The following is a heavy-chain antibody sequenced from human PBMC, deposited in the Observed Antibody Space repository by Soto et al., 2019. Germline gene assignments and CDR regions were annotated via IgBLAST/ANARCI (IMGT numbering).Heavy chain of an antibody. V-gene: IGHV3-23*01. CDR1: GFTFSTYA. CDR2: ISRDAYDI. J-gene: IGHJ3*02. Sequence: GGSLRLSCAASGFTFSTYAMSWVRQAPGKGLEWVSAISRDAYDIYYAGSVKGRFTISRDNSKHMLYLQMNSLRTEDTAVYYCAHPRGYGVFDAYDIWGQGAMVTVSS. D-gene: IGHD4-17*01. CDR3: AHPRGYGVFDAYDI.